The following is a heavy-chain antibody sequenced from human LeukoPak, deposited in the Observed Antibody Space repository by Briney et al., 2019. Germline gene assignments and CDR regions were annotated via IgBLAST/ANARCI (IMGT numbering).Heavy chain of an antibody. V-gene: IGHV3-33*01. D-gene: IGHD3-10*01. J-gene: IGHJ5*02. Sequence: GGSLRLSCAASGFTFSSYGMHWVRQAPGKGLEWVAVIWYDGSNKYYADSVKGRFTISRDNSKNTLYLQMNSLRAEDTALYYCARDWMVRGVIDGNWFDPWGQGTLVTVSS. CDR1: GFTFSSYG. CDR3: ARDWMVRGVIDGNWFDP. CDR2: IWYDGSNK.